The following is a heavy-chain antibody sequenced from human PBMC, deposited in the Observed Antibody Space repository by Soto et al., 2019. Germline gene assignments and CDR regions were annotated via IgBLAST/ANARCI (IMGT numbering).Heavy chain of an antibody. CDR2: ISAYYGDT. J-gene: IGHJ4*02. D-gene: IGHD2-15*01. Sequence: QVQMVQSANEVKRPGASVKVSCKASGYTFTTYGISWVRQAPGQGLEWMGGISAYYGDTEYAPEVEGRVSLPRDKATNTAYMERRNLRSDDTAMYFCVGESEPMRTIVTLAYWGQGTLVSVSS. CDR3: VGESEPMRTIVTLAY. V-gene: IGHV1-18*01. CDR1: GYTFTTYG.